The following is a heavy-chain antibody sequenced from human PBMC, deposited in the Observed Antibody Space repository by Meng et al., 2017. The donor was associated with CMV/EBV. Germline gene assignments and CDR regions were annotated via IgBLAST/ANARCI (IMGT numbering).Heavy chain of an antibody. CDR2: ISGSGGST. J-gene: IGHJ4*02. V-gene: IGHV3-23*01. CDR3: AKGGDGGYVYFDY. CDR1: GFSFSSYA. Sequence: AAGFSFSSYAKTWVRQPAGKGLEWVSAISGSGGSTYYADSVKGRFTISRDNSKNTLYLQMNSLRAEDTAVYYCAKGGDGGYVYFDYWGQGTLVTVSS. D-gene: IGHD5-12*01.